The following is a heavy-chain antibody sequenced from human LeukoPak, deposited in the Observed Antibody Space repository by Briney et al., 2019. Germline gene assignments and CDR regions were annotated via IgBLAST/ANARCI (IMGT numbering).Heavy chain of an antibody. CDR3: AKDDYGVTGY. CDR1: GFTFSSYA. D-gene: IGHD4-17*01. Sequence: GGSLRLSCAASGFTFSSYAMHWVRQAPGKGLEWVAVISYDGSNKYYADSVKGRFTISRDNSKNTLYLQMNSLRAEDTAVYYCAKDDYGVTGYWGQGTLVTVSS. J-gene: IGHJ4*02. CDR2: ISYDGSNK. V-gene: IGHV3-30*04.